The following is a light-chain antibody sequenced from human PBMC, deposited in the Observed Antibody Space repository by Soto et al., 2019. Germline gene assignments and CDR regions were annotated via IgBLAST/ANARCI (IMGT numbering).Light chain of an antibody. CDR2: AAS. CDR3: QQTYSTWT. Sequence: DIQMTQSPSSLSAFVGDRVTITCRASQSIGNFLNWYQQRPGKAPELLIYAASNLQSGVPSRFSGSGSGTAFTLTISSLRPADFATYYCQQTYSTWTFGPGTRVEIK. V-gene: IGKV1-39*01. CDR1: QSIGNF. J-gene: IGKJ1*01.